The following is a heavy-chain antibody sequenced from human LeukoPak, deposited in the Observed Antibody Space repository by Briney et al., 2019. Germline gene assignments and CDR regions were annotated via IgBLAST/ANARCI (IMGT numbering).Heavy chain of an antibody. CDR3: ARHIALPPGAFDI. CDR2: IYYSGST. Sequence: SETLSLTCTVSGGSISSSSYYWGWIRQPPGKGLEWIGSIYYSGSTYYNPSLKSRVTISVDTSKNQFSLKLSSVTAADTAVYYCARHIALPPGAFDIWGQGTMVTVSS. D-gene: IGHD3-16*02. V-gene: IGHV4-39*01. CDR1: GGSISSSSYY. J-gene: IGHJ3*02.